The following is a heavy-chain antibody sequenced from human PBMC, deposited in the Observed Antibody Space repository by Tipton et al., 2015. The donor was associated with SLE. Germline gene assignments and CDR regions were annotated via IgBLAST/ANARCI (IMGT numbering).Heavy chain of an antibody. D-gene: IGHD3-10*01. Sequence: QSGAEVKKPGASVKVSCKASGYTFPGYYMHWVRQAPGQGLEWMGRINPNSGSTNYAQKFQGRVTMTRDTSISTAYMELSRLRSDDTAVYYCAREGSTQNYVDYWGRGTLVTVSS. J-gene: IGHJ4*02. CDR2: INPNSGST. CDR1: GYTFPGYY. V-gene: IGHV1-2*06. CDR3: AREGSTQNYVDY.